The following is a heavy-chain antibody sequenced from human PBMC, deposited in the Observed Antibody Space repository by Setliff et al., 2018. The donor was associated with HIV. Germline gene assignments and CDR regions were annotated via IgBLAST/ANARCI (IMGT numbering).Heavy chain of an antibody. D-gene: IGHD3-10*01. CDR1: GFNVNNKY. CDR3: AYYSLGNFYLGYYYYHGMDV. CDR2: INSDDYT. J-gene: IGHJ6*02. V-gene: IGHV3-66*01. Sequence: GSLRLSCAVSGFNVNNKYMTWVRQAPGKGLEWVSIINSDDYTKYAESVRGRISVSRDNAKNSLYLEMISLRAEDTAVYYCAYYSLGNFYLGYYYYHGMDVWGQGTTVTVSS.